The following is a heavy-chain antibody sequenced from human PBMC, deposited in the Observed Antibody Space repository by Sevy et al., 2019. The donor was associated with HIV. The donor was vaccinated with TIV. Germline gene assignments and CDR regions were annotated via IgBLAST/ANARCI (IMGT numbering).Heavy chain of an antibody. V-gene: IGHV3-30-3*01. CDR2: ISYDGSNK. CDR1: GFTFSSYA. J-gene: IGHJ4*02. Sequence: GGCLRLSCAASGFTFSSYAMHWVRQAPGKGLEWVAVISYDGSNKYYADSVKGRFTISRDNSKNTLYLQMNSLRAEDTAVYYCARDDVGCSSTSCYGFDYLGQGTLVTVSS. CDR3: ARDDVGCSSTSCYGFDY. D-gene: IGHD2-2*01.